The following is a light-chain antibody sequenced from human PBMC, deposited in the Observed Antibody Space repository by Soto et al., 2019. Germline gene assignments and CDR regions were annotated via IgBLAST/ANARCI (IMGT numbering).Light chain of an antibody. CDR2: KAS. Sequence: DIQMTQTPSTLSASVGDRVTITCRASQSIKNRLVWYQQKPGIAPILLIYKASSLQSGVPSRFSGSGSGTEFNFTISSLQPADFATYYCQQYNTYPWTFGHGTKVEI. J-gene: IGKJ1*01. CDR3: QQYNTYPWT. V-gene: IGKV1-5*03. CDR1: QSIKNR.